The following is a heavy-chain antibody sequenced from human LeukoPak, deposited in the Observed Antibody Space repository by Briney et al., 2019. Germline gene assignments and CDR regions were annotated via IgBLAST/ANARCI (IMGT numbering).Heavy chain of an antibody. D-gene: IGHD2-8*01. J-gene: IGHJ3*02. V-gene: IGHV3-53*01. CDR2: FYVDGRA. CDR3: ARDRRRLRGQNGDGDAFDI. Sequence: GGSLRLSCAASGFAVGGNYISWVRQAPGRGVDWVSIFYVDGRAFHAASVKGRFTMSRDTSKNTVDLQMTSLRAEDTAVYFCARDRRRLRGQNGDGDAFDIWGQGTRVTVSS. CDR1: GFAVGGNY.